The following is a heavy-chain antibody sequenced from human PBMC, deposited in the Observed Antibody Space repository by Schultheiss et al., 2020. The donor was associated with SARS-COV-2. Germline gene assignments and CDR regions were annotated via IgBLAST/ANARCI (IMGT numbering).Heavy chain of an antibody. CDR2: IYYSGST. Sequence: SETLSLTCTVSGGSISSYYWSWIRQPPGKGLEWIGYIYYSGSTNYNPSLKSRVTISVDTSKNQFSLKLSSVTAADTAVYYCARHFERFGIAAASNWFDPWGQGTLVTVSS. V-gene: IGHV4-59*08. J-gene: IGHJ5*02. D-gene: IGHD6-13*01. CDR3: ARHFERFGIAAASNWFDP. CDR1: GGSISSYY.